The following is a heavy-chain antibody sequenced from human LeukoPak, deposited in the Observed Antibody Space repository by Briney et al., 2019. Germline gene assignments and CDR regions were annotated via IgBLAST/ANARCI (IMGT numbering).Heavy chain of an antibody. CDR2: ISGRAGAT. CDR1: GFPFTYA. Sequence: PGGSLRLSCAGSGFPFTYAMTWVRQAPGKGLEWVSAISGRAGATYYADSVKGRFTVSRDNSKDELYLQMDGLRADDTAVYFCAKVADKSSGWYDWYFDLWGRGTLVIVSS. D-gene: IGHD6-19*01. V-gene: IGHV3-23*01. J-gene: IGHJ2*01. CDR3: AKVADKSSGWYDWYFDL.